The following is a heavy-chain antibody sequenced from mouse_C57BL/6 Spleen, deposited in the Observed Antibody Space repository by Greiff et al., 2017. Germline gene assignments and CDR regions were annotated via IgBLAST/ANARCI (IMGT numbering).Heavy chain of an antibody. J-gene: IGHJ2*01. CDR2: INPSTGGT. CDR3: VRRWYYGSSPDY. V-gene: IGHV1-42*01. Sequence: VQLKQSGPELVKPGASVKISCKASGYSFTGYYMHWVKQSPEKSLEWIGEINPSTGGTTYNQKFKDKATLTVDKSSSTAYMQLKSLTSEDSAVYCCVRRWYYGSSPDYWGQGPTLTVSS. CDR1: GYSFTGYY. D-gene: IGHD1-1*01.